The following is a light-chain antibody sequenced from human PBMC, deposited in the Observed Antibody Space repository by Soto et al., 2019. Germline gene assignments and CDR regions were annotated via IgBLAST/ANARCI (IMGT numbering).Light chain of an antibody. J-gene: IGKJ5*01. CDR1: QSVSGN. Sequence: EIVMTQSPATLSVSPGERATLSCRASQSVSGNLAWYQQKPGQAPRLLIYGASTRATGIPARFSGSGSGTEFTLTISSLQSEDFAVYSCQQYKNWPPITFGQGTRLEIK. CDR2: GAS. CDR3: QQYKNWPPIT. V-gene: IGKV3-15*01.